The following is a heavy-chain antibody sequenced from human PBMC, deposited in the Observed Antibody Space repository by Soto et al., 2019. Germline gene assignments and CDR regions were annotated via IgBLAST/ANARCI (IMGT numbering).Heavy chain of an antibody. CDR3: ARTGGTYYFDH. CDR2: FVPMFSSS. J-gene: IGHJ4*02. Sequence: QVQLVQSGAEVKKPGSSVNVSCKASGTTFTSYGIHWLRQAPGQGLEWMGGFVPMFSSSNYAQKFQGRLTIVADESTNTAYMELSSLRADDSAIYYCARTGGTYYFDHWGQGTLVTVSS. CDR1: GTTFTSYG. D-gene: IGHD1-1*01. V-gene: IGHV1-69*01.